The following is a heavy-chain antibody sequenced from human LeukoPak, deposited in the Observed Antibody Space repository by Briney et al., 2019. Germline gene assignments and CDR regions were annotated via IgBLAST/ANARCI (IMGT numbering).Heavy chain of an antibody. D-gene: IGHD3/OR15-3a*01. J-gene: IGHJ4*02. V-gene: IGHV3-7*03. CDR3: ARGGGLDV. CDR2: INHNGNVN. CDR1: GFTFSSYW. Sequence: QSGRSLRPSCAASGFTFSSYWMNWARQAPGKGLEWVASINHNGNVNYYVDSVKGRFTISRDNAKNSLYLQMSNLRAEDTAVYFCARGGGLDVWGQGIQVIVSS.